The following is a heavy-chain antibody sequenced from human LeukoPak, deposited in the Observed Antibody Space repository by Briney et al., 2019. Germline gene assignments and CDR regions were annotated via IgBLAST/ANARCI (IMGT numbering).Heavy chain of an antibody. J-gene: IGHJ4*02. Sequence: SVKVSCKASGGTFSSYAISWVRQAPGQGLEWMGGIIPIFGTANYAQKFQGRVTITADESTSTAYMELSSLRSEDTAVYYCASSRSSHYYFDYWGQGTLVTVSS. CDR2: IIPIFGTA. V-gene: IGHV1-69*13. CDR3: ASSRSSHYYFDY. D-gene: IGHD6-6*01. CDR1: GGTFSSYA.